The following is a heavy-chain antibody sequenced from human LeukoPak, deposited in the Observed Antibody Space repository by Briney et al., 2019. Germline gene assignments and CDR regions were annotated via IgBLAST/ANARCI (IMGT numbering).Heavy chain of an antibody. D-gene: IGHD1-1*01. V-gene: IGHV3-74*01. CDR1: GFTFSSDW. Sequence: GGCLRLSCAASGFTFSSDWMHWVRQAPGKGLVWVSGINSDGSSTNYADSVKGRFTISRDNAKNTLYLQMNSLRADGTAVYYCARGTSSPQLIDYWGQGTLVTVSS. J-gene: IGHJ4*02. CDR2: INSDGSST. CDR3: ARGTSSPQLIDY.